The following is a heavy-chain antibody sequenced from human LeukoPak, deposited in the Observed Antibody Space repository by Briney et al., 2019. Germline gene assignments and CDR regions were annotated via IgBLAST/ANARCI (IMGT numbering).Heavy chain of an antibody. CDR2: INSDESST. D-gene: IGHD1-26*01. J-gene: IGHJ3*02. CDR3: ARGAHVLDI. V-gene: IGHV3-74*01. Sequence: GGSLRLSCAASGFTLNSYWMHWVRQATGKGLVWVSRINSDESSTTYVDSVKGRFTISRDNAKNTLYLQMDSLRAEDTAVYFCARGAHVLDIWGQGTMVTVSS. CDR1: GFTLNSYW.